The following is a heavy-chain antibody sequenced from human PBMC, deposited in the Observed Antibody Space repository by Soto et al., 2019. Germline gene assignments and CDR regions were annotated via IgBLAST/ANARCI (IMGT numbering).Heavy chain of an antibody. CDR2: IIPIFGTA. D-gene: IGHD6-19*01. V-gene: IGHV1-69*13. J-gene: IGHJ4*02. CDR1: GGTFSSYA. Sequence: SVKVSCKASGGTFSSYAISWVRQAPGQGLEWMGGIIPIFGTANYAQKFQGRVTITADESTSTAYMELSSLRSEDTAVYYCARVVGEAGARYFDYWGQGTLVTVSS. CDR3: ARVVGEAGARYFDY.